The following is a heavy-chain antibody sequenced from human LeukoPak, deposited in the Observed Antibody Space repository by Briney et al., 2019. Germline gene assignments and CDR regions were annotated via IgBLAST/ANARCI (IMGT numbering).Heavy chain of an antibody. V-gene: IGHV1-24*01. Sequence: GASVKLSCKVSGYTLTELSMHWVRQAPGKGLEWRGGFDPEDGETFYAQKFQGRVTMTEDTSTDTAYMELSSLRSEDTAVYYCATDYYYDSSGSYYTVDYWGQGTLVTVSS. CDR3: ATDYYYDSSGSYYTVDY. D-gene: IGHD3-22*01. CDR2: FDPEDGET. J-gene: IGHJ4*02. CDR1: GYTLTELS.